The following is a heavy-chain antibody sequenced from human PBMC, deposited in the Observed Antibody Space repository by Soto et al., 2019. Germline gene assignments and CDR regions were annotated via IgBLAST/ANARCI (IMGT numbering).Heavy chain of an antibody. CDR1: GYTFTSYD. V-gene: IGHV1-8*01. Sequence: ASVKVSCKASGYTFTSYDIYWVRQATGQGLEWIGWMNPNTGNSGYAQKFQGRATMTSDTSISTAHMELSSLRSEDTAVYYCAGRAETNGWNGFGADKYYFDFWGQGTLVTVSS. CDR2: MNPNTGNS. J-gene: IGHJ4*02. D-gene: IGHD1-1*01. CDR3: AGRAETNGWNGFGADKYYFDF.